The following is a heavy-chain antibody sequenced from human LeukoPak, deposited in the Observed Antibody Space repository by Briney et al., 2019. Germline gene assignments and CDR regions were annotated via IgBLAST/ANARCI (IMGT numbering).Heavy chain of an antibody. Sequence: PGGSLRLSCAASGFTFSSYEMNWVRPAPGKGLEWVSSISSRSSYIYYADSVKGRLTISSDNAKNSLYLQMNSLRAEDTAVYYCARDLSYDSSGYLDYWGQGTLVTVSS. D-gene: IGHD3-22*01. V-gene: IGHV3-21*01. CDR3: ARDLSYDSSGYLDY. J-gene: IGHJ4*02. CDR1: GFTFSSYE. CDR2: ISSRSSYI.